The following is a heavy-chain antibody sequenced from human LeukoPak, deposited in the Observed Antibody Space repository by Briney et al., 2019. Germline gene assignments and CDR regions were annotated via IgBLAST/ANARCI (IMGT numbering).Heavy chain of an antibody. V-gene: IGHV3-53*01. Sequence: GGSLRLSGAASGFNVSSNYMSWVRQAPGKGLEWVSVIYSSGDTYYADSVKGRFTISRDNSKNMLYLQMNGLRAEDTAVYYCARVIYGSGTYYKGWFDPWGQGTLVTVSS. CDR3: ARVIYGSGTYYKGWFDP. D-gene: IGHD3-10*01. CDR1: GFNVSSNY. CDR2: IYSSGDT. J-gene: IGHJ5*02.